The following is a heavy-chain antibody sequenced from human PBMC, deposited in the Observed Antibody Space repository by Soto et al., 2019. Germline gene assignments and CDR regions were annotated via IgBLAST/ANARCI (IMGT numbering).Heavy chain of an antibody. D-gene: IGHD6-13*01. Sequence: SETLSLTCTVSGGSISSYYWSWIQQPPGKGLEWIGYIYYSGSTNYNHSLKSRVTISVDTSKNQFSLKLSPVTAADTAVYYFARHSGSWYNAFDVWGQGTIVTVSS. CDR1: GGSISSYY. J-gene: IGHJ3*01. CDR2: IYYSGST. CDR3: ARHSGSWYNAFDV. V-gene: IGHV4-59*08.